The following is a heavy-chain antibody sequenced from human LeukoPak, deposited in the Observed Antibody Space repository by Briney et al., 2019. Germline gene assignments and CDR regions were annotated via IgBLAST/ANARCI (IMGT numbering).Heavy chain of an antibody. Sequence: GGSLRLSCAASGFTFSSYWMNWVRQAPGKGLEWVANIKEDGSEIYYVDSVKGRFTISRDNAKNSLFLQMNSLRSEDTAVYYCATDLTGTTTGHYWGQGTLVIVSS. CDR3: ATDLTGTTTGHY. D-gene: IGHD1-20*01. CDR1: GFTFSSYW. V-gene: IGHV3-7*03. J-gene: IGHJ4*02. CDR2: IKEDGSEI.